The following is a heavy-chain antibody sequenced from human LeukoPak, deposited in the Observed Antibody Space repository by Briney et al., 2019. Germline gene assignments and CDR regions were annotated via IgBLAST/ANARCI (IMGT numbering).Heavy chain of an antibody. CDR1: GGSFSGHY. D-gene: IGHD4-17*01. CDR3: ATYFYGEYGSYYFDY. Sequence: SETLSLTCGVYGGSFSGHYWSWIRQPPGKGLEWIGEINHSGSTNYNPSLKSRVTISVDTSKNQFSLKLSSVTAADTAVYYCATYFYGEYGSYYFDYWGQGTLVTVSS. CDR2: INHSGST. V-gene: IGHV4-34*01. J-gene: IGHJ4*02.